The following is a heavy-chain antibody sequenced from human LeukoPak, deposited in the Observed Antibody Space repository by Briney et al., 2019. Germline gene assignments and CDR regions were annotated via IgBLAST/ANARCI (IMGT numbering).Heavy chain of an antibody. CDR1: GGTFISYA. J-gene: IGHJ3*02. V-gene: IGHV1-69*13. D-gene: IGHD3-22*01. CDR3: ARGVTYYYDSSGYYLDAFDI. Sequence: ASVKVSCKASGGTFISYAISWVRQAPGQGLEWMGGIIPIFGTANYAQKFQGRVTITADESTSTAYMELSSLRSEDTAVYYCARGVTYYYDSSGYYLDAFDIWGQGTMVTVSS. CDR2: IIPIFGTA.